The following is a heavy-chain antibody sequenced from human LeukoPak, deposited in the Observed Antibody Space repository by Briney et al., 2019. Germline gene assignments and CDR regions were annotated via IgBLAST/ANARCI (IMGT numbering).Heavy chain of an antibody. V-gene: IGHV4-34*01. CDR3: ARGVGRPRVKSPDY. Sequence: PSETLSLTCAVYGGSFSGYYWSWIRQPPGKGLEWIGEINHSGSTNYNPSLKSRVTISVDTSKNQFSLKLSSVTAADTAVYYCARGVGRPRVKSPDYWGQGTLVTVSS. CDR1: GGSFSGYY. CDR2: INHSGST. J-gene: IGHJ4*02. D-gene: IGHD2-15*01.